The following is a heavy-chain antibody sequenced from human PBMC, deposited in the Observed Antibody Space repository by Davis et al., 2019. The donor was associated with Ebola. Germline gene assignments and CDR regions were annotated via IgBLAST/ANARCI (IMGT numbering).Heavy chain of an antibody. CDR2: IYSGGST. J-gene: IGHJ6*02. D-gene: IGHD3-10*01. CDR1: GFTFSSYS. CDR3: AREGVGYYYGSGSYYYYGMDV. Sequence: GESLKISCAASGFTFSSYSMNWVRQAPGKGLEWVSVIYSGGSTYYADSVKGRFTISRDNSKNTLYLQMNSLRAEDTAVYYCAREGVGYYYGSGSYYYYGMDVWGQGTTVTVSS. V-gene: IGHV3-53*01.